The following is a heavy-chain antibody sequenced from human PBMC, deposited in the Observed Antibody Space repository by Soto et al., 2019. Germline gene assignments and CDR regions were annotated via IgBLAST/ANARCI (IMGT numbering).Heavy chain of an antibody. CDR1: GFSFSTYT. CDR2: ISGSGGSP. V-gene: IGHV3-23*01. J-gene: IGHJ4*02. D-gene: IGHD2-8*01. Sequence: EVQLLESGGGLVQPGGSLRLSCAASGFSFSTYTMSWVRRAPGKGLEWVSAISGSGGSPSYADSVQGRFTISRDNPKKTLYLQMNSLRVEDTVVYYCAKARCTTSNCYVPDYWGQGTPVTVSP. CDR3: AKARCTTSNCYVPDY.